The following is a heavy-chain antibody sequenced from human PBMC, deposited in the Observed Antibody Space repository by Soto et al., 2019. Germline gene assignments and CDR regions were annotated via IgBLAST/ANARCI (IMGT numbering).Heavy chain of an antibody. CDR1: GFTFSSYG. CDR3: ATRDVTTSYGMDV. V-gene: IGHV3-30*03. Sequence: QVQLVESGGGVVQPGRSLRLSCAASGFTFSSYGMHWVRQAPGKGLEWVAVISYDGSNKYYADSVKGRFTISRDNSKNTLYLQMNSLRAGDTAVYYCATRDVTTSYGMDVWGQGTTVTVSS. D-gene: IGHD4-4*01. J-gene: IGHJ6*02. CDR2: ISYDGSNK.